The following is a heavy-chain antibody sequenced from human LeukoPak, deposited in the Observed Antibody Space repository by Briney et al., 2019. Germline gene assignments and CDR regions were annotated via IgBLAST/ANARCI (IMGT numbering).Heavy chain of an antibody. D-gene: IGHD5-18*01. CDR2: ISGSGGST. V-gene: IGHV3-23*01. Sequence: GGSLRLPCAASGFTFSSYGMSWVRQAPGKGLEWVSAISGSGGSTYYADSVKGRFTISRDNSKNTLYLQMNSLRAEDTAVYYCTKGKGVTYSYGRLYFFDYWGQGTLVTVSS. CDR3: TKGKGVTYSYGRLYFFDY. J-gene: IGHJ4*02. CDR1: GFTFSSYG.